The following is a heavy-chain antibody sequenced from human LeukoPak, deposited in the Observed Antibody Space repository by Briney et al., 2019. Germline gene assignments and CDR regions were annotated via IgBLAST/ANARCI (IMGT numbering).Heavy chain of an antibody. Sequence: GASVKVSCKASGYTFASYGISWVRQAPGQGLEWMGWISAYNGNTNYAQKLQGRVTMTTDTSTSTAYMELRSLRSDDTAVYYCARDQAVAGNNLFDPWGQGTLVTVSS. D-gene: IGHD6-19*01. CDR3: ARDQAVAGNNLFDP. CDR2: ISAYNGNT. V-gene: IGHV1-18*01. CDR1: GYTFASYG. J-gene: IGHJ5*02.